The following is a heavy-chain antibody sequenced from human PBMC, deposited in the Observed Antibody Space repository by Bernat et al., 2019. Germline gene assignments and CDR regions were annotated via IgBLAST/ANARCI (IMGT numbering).Heavy chain of an antibody. J-gene: IGHJ6*03. D-gene: IGHD2-2*01. CDR2: ISAYNGNT. V-gene: IGHV1-18*01. Sequence: QVQLVQSGSDVKKPGASVKVSCKASGYTFTSYGISWVRQAPGQGLEWMGWISAYNGNTNYAQKLQGRVTMTTDTSTSTAYMELRSLRSDDTAVYYCARDRYDIVVVPAALCPYYYYYYMDVWGKGTTVTVS. CDR1: GYTFTSYG. CDR3: ARDRYDIVVVPAALCPYYYYYYMDV.